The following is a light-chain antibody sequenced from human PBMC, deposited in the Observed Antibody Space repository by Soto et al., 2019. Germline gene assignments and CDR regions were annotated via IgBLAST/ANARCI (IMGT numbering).Light chain of an antibody. CDR3: QQYGSSPSIT. J-gene: IGKJ5*01. CDR1: QSAASN. Sequence: ETVMTQSLVPLSVSPGERATLSCRTSQSAASNLAWYQQQPGQAPRLLIYDASTRDTGVPARFSGSGSGTDFTLTIGRLEPEDFAVYYCQQYGSSPSITVGQGTRLEN. CDR2: DAS. V-gene: IGKV3-20*01.